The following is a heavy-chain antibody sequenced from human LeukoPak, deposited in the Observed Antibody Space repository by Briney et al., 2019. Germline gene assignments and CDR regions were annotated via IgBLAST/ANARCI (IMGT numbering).Heavy chain of an antibody. D-gene: IGHD6-6*01. Sequence: GGSLRLSCAASGFTFSSYAMSWVRQAPGKGLEWVSAISGSGGSTYYADSVKGRFTISRDNSKNTLYLQMNSLRAEDTAVYYCAKKYSSSSGLRYFQHWGQGTLVTVSS. CDR1: GFTFSSYA. V-gene: IGHV3-23*01. CDR2: ISGSGGST. J-gene: IGHJ1*01. CDR3: AKKYSSSSGLRYFQH.